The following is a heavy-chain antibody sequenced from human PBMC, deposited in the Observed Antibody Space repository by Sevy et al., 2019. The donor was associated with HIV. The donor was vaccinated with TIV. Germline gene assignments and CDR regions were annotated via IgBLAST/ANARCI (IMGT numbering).Heavy chain of an antibody. D-gene: IGHD3-22*01. V-gene: IGHV3-30-3*01. CDR1: GFTFLNYD. CDR2: ISYDGSNN. J-gene: IGHJ5*02. Sequence: GGSLRLSCAASGFTFLNYDMHWVRQAPGKGLEWVAFISYDGSNNYYADSVKGRFTISRDNSKNTLYLQMNSLRAEDTAVYYCARDYSDSGGYYYDWFDPWGQGTLATVSS. CDR3: ARDYSDSGGYYYDWFDP.